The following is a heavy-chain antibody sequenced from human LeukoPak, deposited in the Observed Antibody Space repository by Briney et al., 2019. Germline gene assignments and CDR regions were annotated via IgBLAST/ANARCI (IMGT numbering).Heavy chain of an antibody. J-gene: IGHJ4*02. Sequence: GGSLRLSCAASGFTFSTYAMSWVRQIPGKGLEWVSAISGSDDGTYYADSVKGRFTISRDNSKNTLYLQMNSLRAEDTAVYYCAKYFDSSGWYRTGGGFDYWGQGTLVTVSS. CDR1: GFTFSTYA. CDR2: ISGSDDGT. CDR3: AKYFDSSGWYRTGGGFDY. V-gene: IGHV3-23*01. D-gene: IGHD6-19*01.